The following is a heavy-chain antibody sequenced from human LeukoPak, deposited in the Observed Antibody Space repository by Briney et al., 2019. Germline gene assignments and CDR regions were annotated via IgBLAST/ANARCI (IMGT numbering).Heavy chain of an antibody. CDR1: GGSISSYY. D-gene: IGHD2-2*01. J-gene: IGHJ6*02. CDR2: IYYSGST. CDR3: ARGDIVVVPAAAYYYGMDV. V-gene: IGHV4-59*01. Sequence: SETLSLTCTVSGGSISSYYWSWIRQPPGKGLEWIGYIYYSGSTNYNPSLKSRVTISVDTSKNQFSLKLSSVTAADTAVYYCARGDIVVVPAAAYYYGMDVWGQGATATVSS.